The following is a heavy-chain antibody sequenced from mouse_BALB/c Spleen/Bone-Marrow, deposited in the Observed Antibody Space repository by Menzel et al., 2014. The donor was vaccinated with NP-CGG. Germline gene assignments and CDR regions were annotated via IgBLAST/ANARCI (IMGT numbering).Heavy chain of an antibody. Sequence: EVQLQQSGPELVKPGTSVKISCKASGYSFRGYLMNWVKQSHGKSLEWIGRINPYNSDAFYNPKFKGKATLTVDKSSSTAHMNLLSLASEDSAFYYCGRSVYCSFDSWGQGTTLTVSS. J-gene: IGHJ2*01. CDR3: GRSVYCSFDS. V-gene: IGHV1-20*02. D-gene: IGHD1-1*01. CDR1: GYSFRGYL. CDR2: INPYNSDA.